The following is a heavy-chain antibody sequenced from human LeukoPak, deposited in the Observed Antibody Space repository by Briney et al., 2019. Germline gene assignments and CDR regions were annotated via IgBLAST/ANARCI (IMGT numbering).Heavy chain of an antibody. V-gene: IGHV3-30*04. CDR3: ARARVAVAAWAIDY. J-gene: IGHJ4*02. CDR1: GFTFSSYA. Sequence: PGRSLRLSCAASGFTFSSYAMHWVRQAPGKGLEWVAVISYDGSNKYYADSVKGRSTISRHNSKNTLYLQMNSLRAEDTAVYCCARARVAVAAWAIDYWGQGTLVTVSS. D-gene: IGHD6-19*01. CDR2: ISYDGSNK.